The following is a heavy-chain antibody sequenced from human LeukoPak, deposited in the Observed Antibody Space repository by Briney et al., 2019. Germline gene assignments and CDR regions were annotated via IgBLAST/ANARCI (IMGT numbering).Heavy chain of an antibody. V-gene: IGHV1-69*10. CDR1: RGTFSRYA. J-gene: IGHJ4*02. Sequence: SVKVSCKASRGTFSRYAISWVGQAPGQGLEWMGGIIPILGIANYAQKFHGRVTITADKSTSTAYMALSSLRSEDTAVDYCAREADYYDSSGYYLVYWGQGTLVTVSS. D-gene: IGHD3-22*01. CDR3: AREADYYDSSGYYLVY. CDR2: IIPILGIA.